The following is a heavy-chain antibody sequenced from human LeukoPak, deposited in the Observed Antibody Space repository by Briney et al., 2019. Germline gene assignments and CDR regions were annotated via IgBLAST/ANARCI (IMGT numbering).Heavy chain of an antibody. CDR1: GFTFSSYA. CDR2: ISYDGRNK. J-gene: IGHJ6*02. CDR3: ARDYTGYFGMDV. Sequence: GGSLRLSCAASGFTFSSYAMHWVRQAPGKGLEWVAVISYDGRNKWYAESVKGRFTISRDDSMKTVYLQASGLRAEDTAIYYCARDYTGYFGMDVWGQGTTVTVSS. V-gene: IGHV3-30*04.